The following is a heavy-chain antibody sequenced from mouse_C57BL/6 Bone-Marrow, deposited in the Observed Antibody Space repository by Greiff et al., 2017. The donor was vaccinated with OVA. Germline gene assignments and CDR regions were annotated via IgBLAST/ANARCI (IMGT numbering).Heavy chain of an antibody. Sequence: EVKLQESGGGLVQPGGSMKLSCAASGFTFSDAWMDWVRQSPEKGLEWVAEIRNKANNHATYYAESVKGRFTISRDDSQSSVDLQMNSLRAEETDIYYCTRRKCLYYVSSYWYFDVWGTGTTVTVSS. D-gene: IGHD1-1*01. CDR3: TRRKCLYYVSSYWYFDV. CDR2: IRNKANNHAT. J-gene: IGHJ1*03. V-gene: IGHV6-6*01. CDR1: GFTFSDAW.